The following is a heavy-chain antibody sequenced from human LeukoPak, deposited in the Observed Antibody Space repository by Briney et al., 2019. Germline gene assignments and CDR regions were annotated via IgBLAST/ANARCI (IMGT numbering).Heavy chain of an antibody. CDR2: IYFSGNT. Sequence: PSETLPLTCTVSGGSISSYYWSWIRQPPGKGLEWIGYIYFSGNTNYNPSLKSRVTISVDTSKNQFSLKLRSVTAADTAVYYCARQLGYCSTTSCYTWFDPWGQGTLVTVSS. D-gene: IGHD2-2*02. CDR1: GGSISSYY. J-gene: IGHJ5*02. V-gene: IGHV4-59*01. CDR3: ARQLGYCSTTSCYTWFDP.